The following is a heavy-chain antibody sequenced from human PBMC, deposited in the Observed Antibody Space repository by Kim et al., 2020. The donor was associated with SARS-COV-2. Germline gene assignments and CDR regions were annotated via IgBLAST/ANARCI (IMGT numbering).Heavy chain of an antibody. CDR1: GFTFSSYA. J-gene: IGHJ4*02. Sequence: GGSLRLSCAASGFTFSSYAMSWVRQAPGKGLEWVSAISGSGGSTYYADSVKGRFTISRDNSKNTLYLQMNSLRAEDTAVYYCAKGVGATPRHYPAVDYWGQGTLVTVSS. D-gene: IGHD1-26*01. V-gene: IGHV3-23*01. CDR3: AKGVGATPRHYPAVDY. CDR2: ISGSGGST.